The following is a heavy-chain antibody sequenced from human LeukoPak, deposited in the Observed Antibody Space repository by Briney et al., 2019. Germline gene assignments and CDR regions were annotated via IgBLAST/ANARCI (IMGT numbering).Heavy chain of an antibody. D-gene: IGHD3-10*01. Sequence: SETLSLTCTVSGGSISGYSWTWIRQPPGQGLEWIGYFHNSRTTSYNPSLTGRVTISVDTAMGQISLKLNSVTAADTAVYYCARGHLGLSPWGQGTLVTVSS. CDR1: GGSISGYS. CDR2: FHNSRTT. J-gene: IGHJ5*02. V-gene: IGHV4-59*01. CDR3: ARGHLGLSP.